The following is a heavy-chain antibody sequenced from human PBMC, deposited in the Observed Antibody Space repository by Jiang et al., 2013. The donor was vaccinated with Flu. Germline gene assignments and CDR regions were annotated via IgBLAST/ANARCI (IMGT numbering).Heavy chain of an antibody. CDR2: IIPILGIA. CDR3: ARDYENGDYGNWFDP. Sequence: SGAEVKKPGSSVKVSCKASGGTFSSYAISWVRQAPGQGLEWMGRIIPILGIANYAQKFQGRVTITADKSTSTAYMELSSLRSEDTAVYYCARDYENGDYGNWFDPWGQGTLVTVSS. V-gene: IGHV1-69*04. CDR1: GGTFSSYA. J-gene: IGHJ5*02. D-gene: IGHD4-17*01.